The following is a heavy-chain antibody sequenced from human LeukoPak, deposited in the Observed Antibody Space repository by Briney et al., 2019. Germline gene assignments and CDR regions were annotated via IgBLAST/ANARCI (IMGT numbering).Heavy chain of an antibody. CDR1: GGSISSSSYY. CDR2: IYYSGST. Sequence: SETLSLTCTVSGGSISSSSYYWGWIRQPPGKGLEWIGSIYYSGSTYYNPSLKSRVTISVGTSKNQFSLKLSSVTAADTAVYYCARQRDGYNYGYYFDYWGQGTLVTVSS. V-gene: IGHV4-39*01. J-gene: IGHJ4*02. D-gene: IGHD5-24*01. CDR3: ARQRDGYNYGYYFDY.